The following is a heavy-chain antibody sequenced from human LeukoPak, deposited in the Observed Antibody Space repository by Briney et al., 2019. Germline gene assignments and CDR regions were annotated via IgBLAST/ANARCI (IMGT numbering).Heavy chain of an antibody. V-gene: IGHV3-30-3*01. J-gene: IGHJ4*02. CDR1: GFTFSSYA. D-gene: IGHD3-22*01. CDR3: ARGYYYDSSGYPPPY. Sequence: GGSLRLSCAASGFTFSSYAMHWVRQAPGKGLEWVAVISYDGSNKYYADSVKGRFTIPRDNSKNTLYLQMNSLRAEDTAVYYCARGYYYDSSGYPPPYWGQGTLVTVSS. CDR2: ISYDGSNK.